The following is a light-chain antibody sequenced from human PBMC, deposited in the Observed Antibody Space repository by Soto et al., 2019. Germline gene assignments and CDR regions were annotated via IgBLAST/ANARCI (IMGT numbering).Light chain of an antibody. V-gene: IGLV2-23*03. CDR1: SSDVGSYNL. J-gene: IGLJ3*02. CDR2: EGS. Sequence: QSVLTQPASVSGSPGQSITISCTGTSSDVGSYNLVSWYQQHPGKAPKLMIDEGSKRPSGVSNRFSGSKSGNTASLTISGLQAEDEADYYCCSYAGSSTFWVFGGGTKLTVL. CDR3: CSYAGSSTFWV.